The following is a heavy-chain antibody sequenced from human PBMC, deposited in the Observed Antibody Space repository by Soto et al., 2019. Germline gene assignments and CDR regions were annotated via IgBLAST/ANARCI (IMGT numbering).Heavy chain of an antibody. D-gene: IGHD3-10*01. J-gene: IGHJ6*02. Sequence: GESLKISCKGSGYSFTSYWISWVRQMPGKGLEWMGRIDPSDSYTNYSPSFQGHVTISADKSISTAYLQWSSLKASDTAMYYCASRYYYGSGSYYPPYYYYGMDVWGQGTTVTVSS. CDR2: IDPSDSYT. V-gene: IGHV5-10-1*01. CDR1: GYSFTSYW. CDR3: ASRYYYGSGSYYPPYYYYGMDV.